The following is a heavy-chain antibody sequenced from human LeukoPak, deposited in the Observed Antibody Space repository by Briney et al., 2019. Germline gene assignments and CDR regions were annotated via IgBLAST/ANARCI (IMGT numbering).Heavy chain of an antibody. Sequence: PGGSLRLSCAASGFTFSSYSMNWVRQAPGKGLEWVSSISSSSSYIYYADSVKGRFTISRDNAKNSLYLQMNSLRAEDTAVYYCARDPTFLAVAIDYWGQGTLVTVSS. D-gene: IGHD6-19*01. CDR3: ARDPTFLAVAIDY. CDR1: GFTFSSYS. CDR2: ISSSSSYI. V-gene: IGHV3-21*04. J-gene: IGHJ4*02.